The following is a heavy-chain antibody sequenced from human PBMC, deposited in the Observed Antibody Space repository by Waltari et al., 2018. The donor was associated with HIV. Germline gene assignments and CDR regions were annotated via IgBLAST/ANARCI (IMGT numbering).Heavy chain of an antibody. CDR3: ARGGQSREDAFDI. V-gene: IGHV3-21*01. J-gene: IGHJ3*02. CDR1: GFTFSRSS. CDR2: ISSSSNYI. Sequence: EVQLVESGGGLVKPGGSLRLSCADSGFTFSRSSMNWVRPAPGKGLEWVSSISSSSNYIYYADSVKGRFTISRDNAKNSLYLQMNSLRAEDTAVYYCARGGQSREDAFDIWGQGTMVTVSS. D-gene: IGHD1-26*01.